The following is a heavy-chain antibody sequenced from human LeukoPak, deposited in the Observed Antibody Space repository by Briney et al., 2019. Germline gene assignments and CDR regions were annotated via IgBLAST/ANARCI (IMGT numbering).Heavy chain of an antibody. D-gene: IGHD3-10*01. CDR3: ARAGDWYGSGNYYYYYYMDV. CDR1: GGTFSSYA. V-gene: IGHV1-69*13. Sequence: ASVKVSCKASGGTFSSYAISWVRQAPGQGLEWMGGIIPIFGTANYAQKFQGRVTITADESTSTAYMELSSLRSEDTAVYYCARAGDWYGSGNYYYYYYMDVWGKGTTVTISS. CDR2: IIPIFGTA. J-gene: IGHJ6*03.